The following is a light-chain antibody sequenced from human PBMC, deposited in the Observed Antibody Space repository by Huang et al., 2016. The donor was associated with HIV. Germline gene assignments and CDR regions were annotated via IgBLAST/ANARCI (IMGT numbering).Light chain of an antibody. CDR3: QQRSNWPIT. CDR2: DAS. Sequence: EIVFTQSPATLSLSPGERATLSVRASQSVSSYLAWYQPKPGQAPRLLLDDASNRATGIPARCSGSGSGTDFTLTISSREPEEFAVYYCQQRSNWPITFGQGTRLEMK. J-gene: IGKJ5*01. V-gene: IGKV3-11*01. CDR1: QSVSSY.